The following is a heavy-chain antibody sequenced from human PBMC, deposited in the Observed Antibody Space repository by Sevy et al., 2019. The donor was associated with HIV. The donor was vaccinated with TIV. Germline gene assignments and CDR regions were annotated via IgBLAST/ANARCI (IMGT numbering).Heavy chain of an antibody. CDR3: ATTKDYYESSGSPFDY. Sequence: ASVKVSCNVSGYTLTKLSMHWVRQAPGKGLEWMGSFDPEDGETIYAQKFQGRVTMTEDTSTDTAYMELSSLRSEDTAVYYCATTKDYYESSGSPFDYWGQGTLVTVSS. CDR2: FDPEDGET. V-gene: IGHV1-24*01. D-gene: IGHD3-22*01. CDR1: GYTLTKLS. J-gene: IGHJ4*02.